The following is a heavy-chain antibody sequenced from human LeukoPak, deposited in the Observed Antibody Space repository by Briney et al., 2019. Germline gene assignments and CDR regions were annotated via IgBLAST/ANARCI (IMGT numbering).Heavy chain of an antibody. V-gene: IGHV1-2*06. CDR1: GYTFTGYY. J-gene: IGHJ4*02. Sequence: ASVKVSCKASGYTFTGYYMHWVRQAPGQGLEWMGRINPNSGGTNYAQKFQGRVTMTRDTSISTAYMELSRLRSDDTAVYYCASWGWYYYGSGSYRPGYYFDYWGQGTLVTVPS. CDR2: INPNSGGT. CDR3: ASWGWYYYGSGSYRPGYYFDY. D-gene: IGHD3-10*01.